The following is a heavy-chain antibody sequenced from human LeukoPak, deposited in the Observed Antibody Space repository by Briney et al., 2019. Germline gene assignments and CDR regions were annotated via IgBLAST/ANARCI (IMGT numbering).Heavy chain of an antibody. Sequence: GASVKVSCKASGYTFASYYMHWVRQAPGQGLEWMGIINPSGGSTSYAQKFQGRVTMTRDTSTSTVYMELSSLRSEDTAVYYRARAVGANYYDSSGYFDYWGQGTLVTVSS. J-gene: IGHJ4*02. V-gene: IGHV1-46*01. CDR3: ARAVGANYYDSSGYFDY. CDR2: INPSGGST. CDR1: GYTFASYY. D-gene: IGHD3-22*01.